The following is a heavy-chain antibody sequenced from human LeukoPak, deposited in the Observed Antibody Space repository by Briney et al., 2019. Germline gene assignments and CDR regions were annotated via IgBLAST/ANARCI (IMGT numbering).Heavy chain of an antibody. CDR3: ARGGNVWGSYRTSGYFQH. CDR1: GYTFTSYG. CDR2: ISAYNGNT. Sequence: ASVTVSCKASGYTFTSYGLSWVRPAPGQGLEWMGWISAYNGNTNYAQKLQGRVTMTTDTSTSTAYMELRSLRSDDTAVYYCARGGNVWGSYRTSGYFQHWGQGTLVTVSS. V-gene: IGHV1-18*01. D-gene: IGHD3-16*02. J-gene: IGHJ1*01.